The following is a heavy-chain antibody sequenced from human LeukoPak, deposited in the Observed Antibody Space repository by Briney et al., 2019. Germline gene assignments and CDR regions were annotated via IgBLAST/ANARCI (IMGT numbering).Heavy chain of an antibody. V-gene: IGHV1-3*01. CDR2: INAGNGNT. J-gene: IGHJ4*02. Sequence: ASVKVSCKASGYTFTSYAMHWVRQAPGQRLEWMGWINAGNGNTKYSQKFQGRVTTTRDTSASTAYMELSSLRSEDTAVYYCARRDSSGWYVFDYWGQGTLVTVSS. CDR3: ARRDSSGWYVFDY. D-gene: IGHD6-19*01. CDR1: GYTFTSYA.